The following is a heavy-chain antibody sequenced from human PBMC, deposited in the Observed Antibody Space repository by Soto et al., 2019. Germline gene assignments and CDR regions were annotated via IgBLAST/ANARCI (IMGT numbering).Heavy chain of an antibody. CDR1: GGSISSGGYS. Sequence: QLQLQESGSGLVKPSQTLSLTCAVSGGSISSGGYSWSWIRQPPGKGLEWIGYIYHSGSTYYNPALKSRGAISVDRSKNQFSLKLRSVTAAYTAVCYCARWWMYAPLFAPWGQGTLVTVSS. D-gene: IGHD2-8*01. CDR2: IYHSGST. J-gene: IGHJ5*02. V-gene: IGHV4-30-2*01. CDR3: ARWWMYAPLFAP.